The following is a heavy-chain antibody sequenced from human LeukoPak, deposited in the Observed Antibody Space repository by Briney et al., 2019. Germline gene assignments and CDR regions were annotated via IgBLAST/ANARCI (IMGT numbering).Heavy chain of an antibody. Sequence: SETLSLTSAVSGYSISSGYYWGWIRQPPGKGLEWIGSIYHSGSTYYNPSLKSRVTISVDTSKNQFSLKLSSVTAADTAVYYCARRGLGSGWLSYDYWGQGTLVTVSS. D-gene: IGHD6-19*01. V-gene: IGHV4-38-2*01. CDR3: ARRGLGSGWLSYDY. CDR2: IYHSGST. J-gene: IGHJ4*02. CDR1: GYSISSGYY.